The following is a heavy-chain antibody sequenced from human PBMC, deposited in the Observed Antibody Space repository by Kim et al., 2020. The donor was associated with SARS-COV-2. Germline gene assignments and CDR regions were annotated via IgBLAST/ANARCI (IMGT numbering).Heavy chain of an antibody. D-gene: IGHD5-12*01. J-gene: IGHJ3*02. Sequence: GGSLRLSCAASGFTFSSYGMHWVRQAPGKGLEWVAVIWYDGSNKYYADSVKGRFTISRDNSKNTLYLQMNSLRAEDTAVYYCARDRGYSGYASDAFDIWGQGTMVTVSS. CDR3: ARDRGYSGYASDAFDI. V-gene: IGHV3-33*01. CDR1: GFTFSSYG. CDR2: IWYDGSNK.